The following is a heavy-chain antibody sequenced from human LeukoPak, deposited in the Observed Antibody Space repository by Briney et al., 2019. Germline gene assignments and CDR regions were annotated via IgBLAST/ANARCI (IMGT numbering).Heavy chain of an antibody. CDR3: ARQATFGYAYAYYFDL. CDR1: SDSISSTYYY. Sequence: SEALSLTCSVSSDSISSTYYYWGWLRQSPDKGLEWIGTFHYSGSNYYNPSLKSRITLSVDTSKNQFSLSLISVTAADTAVYFCARQATFGYAYAYYFDLWGQGTLVTASS. CDR2: FHYSGSN. D-gene: IGHD3-16*01. V-gene: IGHV4-39*01. J-gene: IGHJ4*02.